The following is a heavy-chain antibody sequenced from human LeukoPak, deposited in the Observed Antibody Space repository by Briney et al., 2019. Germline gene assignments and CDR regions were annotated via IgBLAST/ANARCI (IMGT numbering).Heavy chain of an antibody. CDR2: LYYSWRT. CDR1: GCSISSSSYY. D-gene: IGHD3-3*01. Sequence: SETLSLTCIVSGCSISSSSYYWGGIRQPPGKGVVWIGSLYYSWRTYYNPSLQSRVTISVDTSKNQFSLKLSSVTAADTAVYYCAPNVPAITIFGVVSPGAHNWFDPWGQGTLVTVSS. V-gene: IGHV4-39*07. J-gene: IGHJ5*02. CDR3: APNVPAITIFGVVSPGAHNWFDP.